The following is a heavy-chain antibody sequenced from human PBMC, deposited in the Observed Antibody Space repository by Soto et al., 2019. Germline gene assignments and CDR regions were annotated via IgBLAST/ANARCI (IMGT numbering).Heavy chain of an antibody. Sequence: PGGSLRLSCAASGFSFSYDGMHWVRQSPGEGLEWVAIMSYEGGNKYYADSVKGRFTISRDNSRNTLYLEMHSLRPEDTALYYCARDLSDYYDNTGHYSGRYGMDVWGQGTTVTVSS. CDR3: ARDLSDYYDNTGHYSGRYGMDV. J-gene: IGHJ6*02. CDR2: MSYEGGNK. D-gene: IGHD3-22*01. CDR1: GFSFSYDG. V-gene: IGHV3-30*04.